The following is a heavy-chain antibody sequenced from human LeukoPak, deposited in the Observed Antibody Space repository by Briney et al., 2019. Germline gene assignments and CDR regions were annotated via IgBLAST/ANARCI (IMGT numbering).Heavy chain of an antibody. CDR3: AKDPPYSSSWYGYYYYYGMDV. D-gene: IGHD6-13*01. Sequence: TGGSLRLSCVASGFTFSNYGMSWVRQAPGKGLEWVAVISYDGSNKYYADSVKGRFTISRDNSKNTLYLQMNSLRAEDTAVYYCAKDPPYSSSWYGYYYYYGMDVWGQGTTVTVSS. CDR2: ISYDGSNK. J-gene: IGHJ6*02. CDR1: GFTFSNYG. V-gene: IGHV3-30*18.